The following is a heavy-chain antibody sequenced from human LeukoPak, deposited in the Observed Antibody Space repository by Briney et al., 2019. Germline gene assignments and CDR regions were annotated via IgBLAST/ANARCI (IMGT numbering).Heavy chain of an antibody. D-gene: IGHD2-2*01. J-gene: IGHJ5*02. CDR2: IIPIFGTA. V-gene: IGHV1-69*13. CDR3: ARVVVLAAIGWFDP. Sequence: SVKVSCKASGGTFSSYAISWVRQAPGQGLEWMGGIIPIFGTANYAQKFQGRVTITADESTSTAYMELSSLRSEDTAVYYCARVVVLAAIGWFDPWGQGTLVTVSS. CDR1: GGTFSSYA.